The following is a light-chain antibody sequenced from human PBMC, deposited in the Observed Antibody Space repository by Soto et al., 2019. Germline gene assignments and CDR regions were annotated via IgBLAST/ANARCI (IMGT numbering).Light chain of an antibody. J-gene: IGLJ1*01. CDR2: EVS. CDR3: SSYTSGSTLYV. V-gene: IGLV2-14*01. Sequence: QSVLTQPASVCGSPGQSITISCTGTSSDVGGYNYVCWYQQHPGKAPKLMIYEVSNRPSGVSTRFSGSKSGNTASLTISGLQAEDEADYYCSSYTSGSTLYVFGTGTKVTVL. CDR1: SSDVGGYNY.